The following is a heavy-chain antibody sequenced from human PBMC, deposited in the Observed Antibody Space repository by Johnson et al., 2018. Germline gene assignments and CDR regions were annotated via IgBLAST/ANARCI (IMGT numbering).Heavy chain of an antibody. D-gene: IGHD1-26*01. CDR2: ISYDGSNK. CDR3: ANGRAPYYYYYMDV. V-gene: IGHV3-30*18. J-gene: IGHJ6*03. CDR1: GFTFSTYG. Sequence: QVQLVDSGGGVVQPGRSLRLSCAASGFTFSTYGMHWVRQAPGKGLEWVAVISYDGSNKYYADSVKGRFTISRDNSKNTLYLQRNSLRGEATAVYYCANGRAPYYYYYMDVWGTGTTVTVSS.